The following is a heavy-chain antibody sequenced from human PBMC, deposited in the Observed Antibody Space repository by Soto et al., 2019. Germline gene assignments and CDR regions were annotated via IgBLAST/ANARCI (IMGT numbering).Heavy chain of an antibody. J-gene: IGHJ5*02. V-gene: IGHV4-34*01. CDR3: ARGGYDFWSGPLRFDP. CDR2: INHSGST. Sequence: PSETLSLTCAVYGGSFSGYYWSWIRQPPGKGLEWIGEINHSGSTNYNPSLKSRVTISVDTSKNQFSLKLSSVTAADTAVYYCARGGYDFWSGPLRFDPWGQGTLVTVSS. CDR1: GGSFSGYY. D-gene: IGHD3-3*01.